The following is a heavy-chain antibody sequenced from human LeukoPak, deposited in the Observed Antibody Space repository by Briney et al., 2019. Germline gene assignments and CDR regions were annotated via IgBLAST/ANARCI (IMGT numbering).Heavy chain of an antibody. D-gene: IGHD2-2*01. J-gene: IGHJ4*02. V-gene: IGHV3-23*01. CDR1: GFPFNTYA. CDR3: AKSGCSFTNCYSNY. Sequence: GGSLRLTCAASGFPFNTYAMSWVRQAPGKGPEWVSTIPDSGANTYYADSVRGRFTISRDNSKSTLSLQMNSPRAEDTAIYYCAKSGCSFTNCYSNYWGQGVLVTVSS. CDR2: IPDSGANT.